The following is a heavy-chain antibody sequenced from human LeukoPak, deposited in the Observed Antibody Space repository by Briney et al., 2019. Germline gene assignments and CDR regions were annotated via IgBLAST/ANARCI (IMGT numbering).Heavy chain of an antibody. CDR2: IYYSRST. CDR3: ARAFYGGNLDY. V-gene: IGHV4-59*01. D-gene: IGHD4-23*01. J-gene: IGHJ4*02. CDR1: GGSITNYY. Sequence: SETLSLTCSVSGGSITNYYWSWIRQPPGKGLEWIGFIYYSRSTNYNPSLKSRITISVDTSMNQFSLKLSSVTAADTAVYYCARAFYGGNLDYWGQGSLVTVSS.